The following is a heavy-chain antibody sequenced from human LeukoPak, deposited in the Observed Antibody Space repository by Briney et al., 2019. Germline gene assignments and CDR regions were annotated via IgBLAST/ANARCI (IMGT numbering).Heavy chain of an antibody. CDR3: AREFRRGWSGYETDY. CDR1: GFTFSSYA. Sequence: PGGSLRLSCAASGFTFSSYAMHWVRQAPGKGLEWVAVIWYDGSNKYYADSVKGRFTISRDNSKNTLYLQMNSLRAEDTAVYYCAREFRRGWSGYETDYWGQGTLVTVSS. D-gene: IGHD3-3*01. V-gene: IGHV3-33*08. CDR2: IWYDGSNK. J-gene: IGHJ4*02.